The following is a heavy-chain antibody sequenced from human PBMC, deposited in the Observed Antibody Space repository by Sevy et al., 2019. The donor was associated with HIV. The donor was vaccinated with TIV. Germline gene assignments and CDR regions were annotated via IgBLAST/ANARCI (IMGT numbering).Heavy chain of an antibody. CDR2: MNTNTGNT. CDR1: GFTFASYD. V-gene: IGHV1-8*02. J-gene: IGHJ6*02. Sequence: ASVKVSCKASGFTFASYDIYWVRQATGQGLEWMGWMNTNTGNTGFAQKFQGRVTMTRNTSITTAYMELSNLRSEDTAVYYCARVSGWYLRHGMDVWGQGTTVTVSS. CDR3: ARVSGWYLRHGMDV. D-gene: IGHD6-19*01.